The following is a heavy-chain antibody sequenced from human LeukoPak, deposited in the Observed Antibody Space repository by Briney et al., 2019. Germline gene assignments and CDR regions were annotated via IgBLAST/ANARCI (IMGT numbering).Heavy chain of an antibody. CDR1: GGTFITYT. J-gene: IGHJ4*02. Sequence: WVKVSCKASGGTFITYTINWVRQAPGQGLEWMGGIIPIFGTANYAQKFQGRITITTDDSTSTAYMELSSLRSEDTAVYYCATYMLRDNWNVHTFDSWGQGTLVTVSS. V-gene: IGHV1-69*05. D-gene: IGHD1-1*01. CDR3: ATYMLRDNWNVHTFDS. CDR2: IIPIFGTA.